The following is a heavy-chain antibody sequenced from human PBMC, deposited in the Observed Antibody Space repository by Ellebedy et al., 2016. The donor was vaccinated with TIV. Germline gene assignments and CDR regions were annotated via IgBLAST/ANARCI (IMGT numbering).Heavy chain of an antibody. CDR2: IYYSGST. Sequence: SETLSLTXTVSGGSISSYYWSWIRQPPGKGLEWIGYIYYSGSTNYNPSLKSRVTISVDTSKNQFSLKLSSVTAADTAVYYCARDQGGGDAFDIWGQGTMVTVSS. J-gene: IGHJ3*02. CDR1: GGSISSYY. D-gene: IGHD3-16*01. CDR3: ARDQGGGDAFDI. V-gene: IGHV4-59*01.